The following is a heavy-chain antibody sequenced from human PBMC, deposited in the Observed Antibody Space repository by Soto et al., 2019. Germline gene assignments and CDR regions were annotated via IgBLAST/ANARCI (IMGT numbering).Heavy chain of an antibody. CDR3: ARESPLWFGEQIDY. CDR2: ISSSSSTI. V-gene: IGHV3-48*02. CDR1: GFTFSSYS. D-gene: IGHD3-10*01. Sequence: EVQLVESGGGLVQPGGSLRLSCAASGFTFSSYSMNWVRQAPGKGLEWVSYISSSSSTIYYADSVKGRFTISRDNAKNSLYLQMNSLRDEDTAVYYCARESPLWFGEQIDYWGQGTLVTVSS. J-gene: IGHJ4*02.